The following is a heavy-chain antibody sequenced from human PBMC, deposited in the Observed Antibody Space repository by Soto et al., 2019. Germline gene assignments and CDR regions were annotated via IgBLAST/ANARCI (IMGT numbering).Heavy chain of an antibody. Sequence: PGGSLRLSCAASGFTFSSYEMNWVRQAPGKGLEWVSYISSSGSTIYYADSVKGRFTISRDNAKNSLYLQMNSLRAEDTAVYYCARSSIGTMTVVAVYFDYWGQGTLVTVSS. D-gene: IGHD3-22*01. CDR1: GFTFSSYE. CDR3: ARSSIGTMTVVAVYFDY. J-gene: IGHJ4*02. CDR2: ISSSGSTI. V-gene: IGHV3-48*03.